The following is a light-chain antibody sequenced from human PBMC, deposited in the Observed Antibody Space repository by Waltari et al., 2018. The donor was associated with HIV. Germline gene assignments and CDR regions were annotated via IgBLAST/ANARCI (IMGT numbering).Light chain of an antibody. V-gene: IGLV3-1*01. Sequence: SYELIQPPSVSVSPGQTASITCSGDKLDNKYASWYQQRPGQSPVLVIFEDSSRPSGIPERFSGSNSGNTATLTISGTDPMDEADYCCQAWDSGTVIFGGGTKLTVL. CDR2: EDS. CDR1: KLDNKY. CDR3: QAWDSGTVI. J-gene: IGLJ2*01.